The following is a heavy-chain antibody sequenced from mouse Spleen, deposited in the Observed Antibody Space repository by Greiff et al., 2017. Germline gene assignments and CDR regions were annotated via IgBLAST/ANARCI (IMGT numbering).Heavy chain of an antibody. CDR2: INPSNGGT. Sequence: QVQLQQPGTELVKPGASVKLSCKASGYTFTSYWMHWVKQRPGQGLEWIGNINPSNGGTNYNEKFKSKATLTVDTSSSTAYMQLSSLTSEDSAVYYCARLSETGYAMDYWGQGTSVTVSS. V-gene: IGHV1-53*01. CDR3: ARLSETGYAMDY. J-gene: IGHJ4*01. D-gene: IGHD1-3*01. CDR1: GYTFTSYW.